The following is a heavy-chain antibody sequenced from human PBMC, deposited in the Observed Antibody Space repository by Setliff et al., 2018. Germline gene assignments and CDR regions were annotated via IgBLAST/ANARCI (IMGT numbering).Heavy chain of an antibody. CDR2: MSPVYGIA. V-gene: IGHV1-18*01. CDR1: GYAFITFG. Sequence: GASVKVSCKTSGYAFITFGMSWVRQAPGQGLEWMGWMSPVYGIANYARKFQGRVTLTADTSTTTAYLELRSLTSDDTAVYYCARVRPCGVDCSTGVGGPYYFDHWGQGTLVTVSS. CDR3: ARVRPCGVDCSTGVGGPYYFDH. J-gene: IGHJ4*02. D-gene: IGHD2-21*02.